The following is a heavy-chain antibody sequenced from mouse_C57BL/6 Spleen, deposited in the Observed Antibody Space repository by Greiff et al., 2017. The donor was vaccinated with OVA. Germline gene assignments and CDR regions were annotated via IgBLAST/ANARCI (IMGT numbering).Heavy chain of an antibody. CDR2: FHPYNDDT. CDR1: GYTFTTYP. J-gene: IGHJ2*01. Sequence: VKLMESGAELVKPGASVKMSCKASGYTFTTYPIEWMKQNHGKSLEWIGNFHPYNDDTKYNEKFKGKATLTVEKSSSTVYLELSRLTSDDSAVYYCARRDYYSKKRTYYFDYWGKGTTLTVSS. CDR3: ARRDYYSKKRTYYFDY. D-gene: IGHD2-5*01. V-gene: IGHV1-47*01.